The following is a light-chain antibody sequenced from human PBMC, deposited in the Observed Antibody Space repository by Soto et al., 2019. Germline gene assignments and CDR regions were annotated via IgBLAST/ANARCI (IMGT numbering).Light chain of an antibody. CDR1: SSNIGSNT. CDR3: AAWDDSLNGM. V-gene: IGLV1-44*01. CDR2: SSN. J-gene: IGLJ3*02. Sequence: QPVLTQPPSASGTPGQRVTISCSGSSSNIGSNTVNWYQQVPGTAPKLLIYSSNQRPSGVPDRFSGSKSGTSASLAISGLQSEDEADYYCAAWDDSLNGMFGGGTKVTVL.